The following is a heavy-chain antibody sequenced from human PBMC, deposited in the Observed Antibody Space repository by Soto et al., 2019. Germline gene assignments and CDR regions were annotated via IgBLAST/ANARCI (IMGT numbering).Heavy chain of an antibody. CDR1: GGSISSSSYY. CDR2: IYYSGST. Sequence: QLQLQESGPGLVKPSETLSLTCTVSGGSISSSSYYWGWIRQPPGKGLEWIGSIYYSGSTYYNPSLKSRVTLSVATSKNQFSLKLGSVTAADTAVYYCARHVNPWAQGAFDIWGQGTMVTVSS. CDR3: ARHVNPWAQGAFDI. D-gene: IGHD7-27*01. V-gene: IGHV4-39*01. J-gene: IGHJ3*02.